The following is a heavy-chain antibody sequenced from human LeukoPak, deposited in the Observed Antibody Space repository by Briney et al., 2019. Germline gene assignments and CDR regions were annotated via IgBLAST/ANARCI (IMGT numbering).Heavy chain of an antibody. CDR1: GGSISSYY. CDR2: ISYSGST. V-gene: IGHV4-59*05. D-gene: IGHD4-23*01. CDR3: ARRGSLHSPANP. Sequence: SETLSLTCTVSGGSISSYYWSWIRQPPGKGLEWTGSISYSGSTYYNPSLKSRVTISVDTSKKQLSLKLTYVTAADTAVYYCARRGSLHSPANPWGQGTLVTVSS. J-gene: IGHJ5*02.